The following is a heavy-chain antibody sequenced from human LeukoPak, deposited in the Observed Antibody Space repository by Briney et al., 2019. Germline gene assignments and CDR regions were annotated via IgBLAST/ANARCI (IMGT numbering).Heavy chain of an antibody. D-gene: IGHD1-20*01. CDR3: ARDLRKYNWNNWFDP. J-gene: IGHJ5*02. CDR1: GFTFSSYW. Sequence: GGSLRLSCAASGFTFSSYWMSWVRQAPGKGLEWVANIKQDGSEKYYVDSVKGRFTISRDNAKNSLYLQMNSLRAEDTAMYYCARDLRKYNWNNWFDPWGQGTLVTVSS. V-gene: IGHV3-7*01. CDR2: IKQDGSEK.